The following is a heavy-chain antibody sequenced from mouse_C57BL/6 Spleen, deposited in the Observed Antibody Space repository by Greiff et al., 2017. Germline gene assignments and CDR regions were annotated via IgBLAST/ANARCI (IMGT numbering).Heavy chain of an antibody. V-gene: IGHV1-26*01. Sequence: EVQLQQSGPELVKPRASVKISCKASGYTFTDYYMNWVKQSHGKSLEWIGDINPNNGGTSYNQKFKGKATLTVDKSSSTAYMELRSLTSEDSAVYYCASPMDYWGQGTSVTVSS. J-gene: IGHJ4*01. CDR2: INPNNGGT. CDR1: GYTFTDYY. CDR3: ASPMDY.